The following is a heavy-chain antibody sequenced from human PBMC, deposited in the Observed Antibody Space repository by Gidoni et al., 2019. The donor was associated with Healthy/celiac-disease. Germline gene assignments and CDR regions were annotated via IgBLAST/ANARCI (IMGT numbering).Heavy chain of an antibody. V-gene: IGHV3-23*01. J-gene: IGHJ3*02. Sequence: EVQLLESGGGLVQPGGSLRLSCAASGFSFISYAMRWVRQAPGTGLEWVSAISGSGGSTYYADSVKGRFTISRDNSKNTLYLQMNSLRAEDTAVYYCAKGGLQLFDDAFDIWGQGTMVTVSS. CDR3: AKGGLQLFDDAFDI. CDR1: GFSFISYA. CDR2: ISGSGGST. D-gene: IGHD5-12*01.